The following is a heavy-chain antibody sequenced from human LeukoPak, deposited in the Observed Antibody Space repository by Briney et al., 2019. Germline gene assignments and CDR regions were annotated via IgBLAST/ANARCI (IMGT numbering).Heavy chain of an antibody. CDR1: GGSISSYY. CDR2: IYYSGST. V-gene: IGHV4-59*01. CDR3: ARAPVVGASDY. Sequence: SETLSLTCTVSGGSISSYYWSWIRQPPGKGLEWIGYIYYSGSTNYNPSLKSRVTISVDTSKNQFSLKLSSVTAADTAVYYCARAPVVGASDYWGQGTLVTVSS. J-gene: IGHJ4*02. D-gene: IGHD1-26*01.